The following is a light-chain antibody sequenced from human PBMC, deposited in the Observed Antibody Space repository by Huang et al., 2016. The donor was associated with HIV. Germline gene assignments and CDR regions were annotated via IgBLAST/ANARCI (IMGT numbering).Light chain of an antibody. J-gene: IGKJ4*01. V-gene: IGKV3-11*01. Sequence: EIVLTQSPATLSLSPGDRATLSCRASQSVGVCLAWYQQKPGQAPSLLIFEASNRATGIPDRFSGSGSGTDFTLTIDSLQPDDFAIYYCQQRTKWPPVLTFGGGTRVEIK. CDR2: EAS. CDR3: QQRTKWPPVLT. CDR1: QSVGVC.